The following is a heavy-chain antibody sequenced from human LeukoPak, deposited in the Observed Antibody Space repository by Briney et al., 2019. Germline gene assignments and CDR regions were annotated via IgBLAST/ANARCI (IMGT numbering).Heavy chain of an antibody. CDR2: ISSSSSYI. D-gene: IGHD5-18*01. V-gene: IGHV3-21*01. Sequence: GGSLRLSCAASGFTFSSYSMNWVRQAPGKGLEWVSSISSSSSYIYYADSVKGRFTISRDNAKNSLYLQMNSLSAEDTAVYYCARDGFGNNYALYYFDSWGQGTLVTVSS. CDR3: ARDGFGNNYALYYFDS. CDR1: GFTFSSYS. J-gene: IGHJ4*02.